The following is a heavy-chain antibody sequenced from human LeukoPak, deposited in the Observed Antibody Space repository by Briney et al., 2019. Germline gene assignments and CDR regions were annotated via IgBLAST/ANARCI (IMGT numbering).Heavy chain of an antibody. CDR1: GFTFSSYS. Sequence: GRSLRLSCAASGFTFSSYSMNWVRQAPGKGLEWVSYISSSSSTIYYADSVKGRFTISRDNAKSSLFLQMNSLRVEDTAVYYCVSGMIEFDYWGQGTLVTVSS. CDR2: ISSSSSTI. J-gene: IGHJ4*02. D-gene: IGHD3-22*01. V-gene: IGHV3-48*01. CDR3: VSGMIEFDY.